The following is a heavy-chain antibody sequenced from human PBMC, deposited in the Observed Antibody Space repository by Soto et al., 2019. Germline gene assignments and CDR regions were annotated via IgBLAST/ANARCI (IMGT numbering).Heavy chain of an antibody. V-gene: IGHV1-69*01. CDR2: IIPIVGTP. CDR1: GVTFSSNS. J-gene: IGHJ6*02. D-gene: IGHD2-2*01. Sequence: QVQLVQSGAELKKPGSSVKVSCKASGVTFSSNSFSWVRQAPGQGLEWMGGIIPIVGTPDYAQKFQGRVTITADESTSTAHMELSSLRSEDTAVYYCARCDCSRTRCYDPRGFYYYGMDVWGQGTTVTVSS. CDR3: ARCDCSRTRCYDPRGFYYYGMDV.